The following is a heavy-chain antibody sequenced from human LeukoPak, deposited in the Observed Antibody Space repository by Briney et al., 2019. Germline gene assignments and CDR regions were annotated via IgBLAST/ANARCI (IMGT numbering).Heavy chain of an antibody. CDR1: GGSFSGYY. Sequence: PSETLSLTCAVYGGSFSGYYWSWIRQPPGKGLEWIGEINHSGSTNYNPSLKSRVTISVDTSKNQFSLKLSSVTAADTAVYYCARDSSGVGVDFDYWGQGTLVTVSS. CDR3: ARDSSGVGVDFDY. CDR2: INHSGST. D-gene: IGHD1-26*01. V-gene: IGHV4-34*01. J-gene: IGHJ4*02.